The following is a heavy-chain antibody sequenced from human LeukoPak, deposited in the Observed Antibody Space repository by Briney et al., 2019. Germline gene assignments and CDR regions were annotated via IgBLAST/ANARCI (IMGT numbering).Heavy chain of an antibody. Sequence: GGSLRLSCVDSAFNFSGNYMTWVRQAPGKGLEWVSAIYIGGTTYYADSVKGRFTISRDNSKDTLFLQMNSLRAEDTAIYCCARDIQLSTWGLGTMVTVSS. CDR3: ARDIQLST. D-gene: IGHD5-24*01. V-gene: IGHV3-53*01. CDR1: AFNFSGNY. CDR2: IYIGGTT. J-gene: IGHJ3*01.